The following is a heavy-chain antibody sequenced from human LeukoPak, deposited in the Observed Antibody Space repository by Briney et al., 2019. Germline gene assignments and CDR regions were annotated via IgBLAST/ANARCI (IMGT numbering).Heavy chain of an antibody. CDR3: ARADSSNWYWFDP. Sequence: GASVTVSFTASGYTFTGYFIHWLGQAPGQGLEWMGWINPNSGGTNYAQKFQGRVTVTRDTSISTAYMELSSLKSDDTAVYYCARADSSNWYWFDPWGQGTLVTVSS. CDR2: INPNSGGT. J-gene: IGHJ5*02. CDR1: GYTFTGYF. D-gene: IGHD6-13*01. V-gene: IGHV1-2*02.